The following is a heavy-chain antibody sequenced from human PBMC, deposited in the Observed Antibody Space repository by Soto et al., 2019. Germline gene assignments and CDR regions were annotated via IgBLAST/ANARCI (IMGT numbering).Heavy chain of an antibody. CDR1: GYSFTSYW. CDR3: AGRSRYSYGQKWFDP. D-gene: IGHD5-18*01. Sequence: VESLKISCKGSGYSFTSYWISWVRQMPGKGLEWMGRIDPSDSYTNYSPSFQGHVTISADKSISTAYLQWSSLKASDTAMYYCAGRSRYSYGQKWFDPWGQVPLVTVSS. CDR2: IDPSDSYT. V-gene: IGHV5-10-1*01. J-gene: IGHJ5*02.